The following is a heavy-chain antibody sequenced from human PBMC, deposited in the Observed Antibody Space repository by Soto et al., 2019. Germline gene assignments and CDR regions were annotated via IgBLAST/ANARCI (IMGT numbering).Heavy chain of an antibody. V-gene: IGHV3-23*01. CDR3: AKEKAAAGWGVRQKVNWFDP. CDR1: GFTFSSYA. J-gene: IGHJ5*02. CDR2: ISGSGGST. D-gene: IGHD6-13*01. Sequence: EVQLLESGGGLVQPGGSLRLSCAASGFTFSSYAMSWVRQAPGKGLEWVSAISGSGGSTYYADSVKGRFTISRDNSKNTLYLQMNSLRAEETAVYYCAKEKAAAGWGVRQKVNWFDPWGQGTLVTVSS.